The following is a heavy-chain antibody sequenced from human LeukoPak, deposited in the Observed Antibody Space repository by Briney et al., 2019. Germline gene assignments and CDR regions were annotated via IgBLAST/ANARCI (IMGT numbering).Heavy chain of an antibody. CDR1: GFTFSSYA. J-gene: IGHJ4*02. D-gene: IGHD6-13*01. V-gene: IGHV3-30-3*01. CDR2: ISYDGSNK. CDR3: AKTPSIAAAGLFDY. Sequence: GRSLRLSCAASGFTFSSYAMHWVRQAPGKGLEWVAVISYDGSNKYYADSVKGRFTISGDNSKNTLYLQMNSLRAEDTAVYYCAKTPSIAAAGLFDYWGQGTLVTVSS.